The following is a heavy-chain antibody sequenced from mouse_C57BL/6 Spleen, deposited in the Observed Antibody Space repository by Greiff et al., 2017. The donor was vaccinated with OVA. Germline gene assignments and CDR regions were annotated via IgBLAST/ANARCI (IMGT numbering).Heavy chain of an antibody. V-gene: IGHV1-72*01. CDR1: GYTFTSYW. J-gene: IGHJ1*03. D-gene: IGHD1-1*01. CDR2: IDPNSGGT. Sequence: VQLQQPGAELVKPGASVKLSCKASGYTFTSYWMHWVKQRPGRGLEWIGRIDPNSGGTKYNEKFKSKATLTVDKTSSTAYMQSSSLTSEDSAVYYCAGSKTVVATDWYFDVWGTGTTVTVSS. CDR3: AGSKTVVATDWYFDV.